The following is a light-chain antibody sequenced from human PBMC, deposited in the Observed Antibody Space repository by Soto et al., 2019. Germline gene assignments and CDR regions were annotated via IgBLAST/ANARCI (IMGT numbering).Light chain of an antibody. Sequence: SALTQPASVSGSPGQSITISCTGTSSDVGSYNLVSWYQQHPGKAPKLMIYEGSKRPSGVSNRFSGSKSGNTASLTISGLQAEDEADYYCCSYAGSSTFIYVFGTGTKVTVL. CDR1: SSDVGSYNL. CDR3: CSYAGSSTFIYV. V-gene: IGLV2-23*03. J-gene: IGLJ1*01. CDR2: EGS.